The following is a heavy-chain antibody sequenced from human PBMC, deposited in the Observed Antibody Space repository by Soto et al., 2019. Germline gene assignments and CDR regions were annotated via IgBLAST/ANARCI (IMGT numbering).Heavy chain of an antibody. CDR1: GDSICRYH. V-gene: IGHV4-59*01. CDR3: TGDRNNRVWYKY. J-gene: IGHJ4*02. CDR2: VHNSGIT. Sequence: QVQLQESGPGLVKPSETLSLTCSVSGDSICRYHWSWIRQTPEKGLEWIGYVHNSGITNYNPSLKSRVTISVDTSKNQFSLRLTSVTAADTAVYYCTGDRNNRVWYKYWGPGALVTVSS. D-gene: IGHD1-1*01.